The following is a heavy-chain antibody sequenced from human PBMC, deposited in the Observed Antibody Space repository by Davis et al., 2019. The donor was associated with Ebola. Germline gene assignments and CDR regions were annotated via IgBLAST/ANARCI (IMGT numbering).Heavy chain of an antibody. J-gene: IGHJ5*02. CDR1: GGTFSSYA. V-gene: IGHV1-18*01. Sequence: ASVTVSCKASGGTFSSYAISWVRQAPGQGLEWMGRINAYNGVTSYAQKIKGRVTMTTETATNTAYMELRSLRPDDTAVYYCARFELAARPGWFDPWGQGSRVTVSS. CDR2: INAYNGVT. CDR3: ARFELAARPGWFDP. D-gene: IGHD6-6*01.